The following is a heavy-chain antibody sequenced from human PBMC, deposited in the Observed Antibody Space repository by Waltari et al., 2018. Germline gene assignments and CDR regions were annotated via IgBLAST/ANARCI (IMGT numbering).Heavy chain of an antibody. J-gene: IGHJ4*02. CDR2: IYSGGST. V-gene: IGHV3-53*02. CDR1: GFTVSSNY. Sequence: EVQLVETGGGLIQPGGSLRLSCAASGFTVSSNYMSWVRQAPGKGLKWVAVIYSGGSTYYADSVKGRFTISRDNSKNTLYLQMNSLRAEDTAVYYCARTIQLCFDYWGQGTLVTVSS. D-gene: IGHD5-18*01. CDR3: ARTIQLCFDY.